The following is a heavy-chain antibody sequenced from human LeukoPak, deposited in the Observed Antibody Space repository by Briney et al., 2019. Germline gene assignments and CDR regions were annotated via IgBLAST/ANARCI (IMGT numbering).Heavy chain of an antibody. CDR1: GGSISSSSYY. CDR3: ARDLGYYYYGMDV. J-gene: IGHJ6*02. CDR2: IYYSGST. Sequence: SETLSLTCTVSGGSISSSSYYWGWIRQPPGKGLEWIGSIYYSGSTYYNPSLKSRVTISADTSKNQFSLKLSSVTAADTAVYYCARDLGYYYYGMDVWGQGTTVTVSS. V-gene: IGHV4-39*07.